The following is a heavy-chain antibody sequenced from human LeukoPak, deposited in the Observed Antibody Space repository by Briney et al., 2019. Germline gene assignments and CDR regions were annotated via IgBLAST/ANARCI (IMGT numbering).Heavy chain of an antibody. V-gene: IGHV3-23*01. D-gene: IGHD2-2*01. Sequence: QPGGSLRLSCEASGFTFSSYAMTWVRQAPGKGLEWVSVISGAGGSTYYADSVKGRFTVSRDNSKNTLYLQMNSLGAEDTAVYYCTRDRPSTLGYWGQGTLVTVSS. J-gene: IGHJ4*02. CDR3: TRDRPSTLGY. CDR2: ISGAGGST. CDR1: GFTFSSYA.